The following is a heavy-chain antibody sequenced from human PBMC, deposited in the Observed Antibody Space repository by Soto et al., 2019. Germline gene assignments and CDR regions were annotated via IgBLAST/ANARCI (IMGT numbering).Heavy chain of an antibody. D-gene: IGHD6-19*01. CDR1: GGSISSSSYY. CDR3: ARPAEYRSGWYLFAFDI. V-gene: IGHV4-39*01. Sequence: QLQLQESGPGLVKPSETLSLTCTVSGGSISSSSYYWGWIRQPPGKGLEWIGSIYYSGSTYYIPFPKSRFNISVDTYKNQFSLELSSVTAADTAVYYCARPAEYRSGWYLFAFDIWGQGTMVTVSS. J-gene: IGHJ3*02. CDR2: IYYSGST.